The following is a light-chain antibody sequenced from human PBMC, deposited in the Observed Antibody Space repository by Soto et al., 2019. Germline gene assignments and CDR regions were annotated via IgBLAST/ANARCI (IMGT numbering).Light chain of an antibody. CDR3: SSYTSSSTMYV. CDR1: ISDIGAYNY. V-gene: IGLV2-14*01. CDR2: EVS. Sequence: QSSLTQPSSLSGSPGQSITISCTGTISDIGAYNYVAWYQQHPGRAPKLMLYEVSIRPSGVSNRFTGSKSGNTASLSISGLQAEDEADYYCSSYTSSSTMYVYGPGTKVNVL. J-gene: IGLJ1*01.